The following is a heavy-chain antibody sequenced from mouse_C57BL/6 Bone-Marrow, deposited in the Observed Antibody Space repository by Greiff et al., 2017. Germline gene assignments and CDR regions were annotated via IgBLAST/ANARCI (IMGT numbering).Heavy chain of an antibody. D-gene: IGHD2-5*01. CDR1: GFTFSSYA. CDR2: ISSGDDYI. CDR3: TRERLYYSNYYYAMDY. Sequence: DVKLVESGEGLVKPGGSLKLSCAASGFTFSSYAMSWVRQTPEKRLEWVAYISSGDDYIYYADTVKGRFTISRDNARNTLYLQMSSLKSEDTAMYYCTRERLYYSNYYYAMDYWGQGTSVTVSS. V-gene: IGHV5-9-1*02. J-gene: IGHJ4*01.